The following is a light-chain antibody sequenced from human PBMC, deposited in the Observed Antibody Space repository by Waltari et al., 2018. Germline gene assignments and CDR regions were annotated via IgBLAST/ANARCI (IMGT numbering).Light chain of an antibody. CDR1: QPISDY. J-gene: IGKJ2*03. CDR2: KAF. CDR3: QQYHSYPLS. Sequence: DIQMTQTPFTLSASVGDRVTITCRASQPISDYVAWYRQKPGEAPNLVIYKAFLLQSGVPSRLSGSGSGTEFTLTISDLQPDDFATYFCQQYHSYPLSFGRGTKLEIK. V-gene: IGKV1-5*03.